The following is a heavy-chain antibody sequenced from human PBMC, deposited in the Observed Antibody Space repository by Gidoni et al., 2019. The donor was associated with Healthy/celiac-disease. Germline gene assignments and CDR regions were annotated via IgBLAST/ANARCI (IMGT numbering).Heavy chain of an antibody. D-gene: IGHD2-21*02. CDR1: GFTFSSYG. CDR3: ARGDAYEVLHCGGDCYTHPDY. Sequence: QVQLVESGGGVVQPGRSLRLSCAASGFTFSSYGMHWVRQAPGKGLGWVAVIGYDGSNKYYADSVKGRFTISRDNSKNTLYLQMNSLRAEDTAVYYCARGDAYEVLHCGGDCYTHPDYWGQGTLVTVSS. CDR2: IGYDGSNK. J-gene: IGHJ4*02. V-gene: IGHV3-33*01.